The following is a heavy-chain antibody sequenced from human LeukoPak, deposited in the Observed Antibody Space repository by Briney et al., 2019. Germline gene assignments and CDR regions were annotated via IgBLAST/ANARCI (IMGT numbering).Heavy chain of an antibody. J-gene: IGHJ4*02. CDR2: ISYDGSNK. V-gene: IGHV3-30*18. Sequence: GRSLRLSCAASGFTFSSYGMHWVRQAPGKGLEWVAVISYDGSNKYYADSVKGRFTISGDNSKNSLYLQMSSLRPEDTALFYCAKPRGGSYSFDYWGQGTLVTVSS. D-gene: IGHD2-15*01. CDR3: AKPRGGSYSFDY. CDR1: GFTFSSYG.